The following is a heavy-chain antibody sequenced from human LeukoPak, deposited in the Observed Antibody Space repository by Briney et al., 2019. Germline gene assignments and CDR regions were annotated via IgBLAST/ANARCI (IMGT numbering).Heavy chain of an antibody. CDR2: ISYDGSNK. CDR1: GFTFSSYW. V-gene: IGHV3-30-3*01. D-gene: IGHD4-17*01. J-gene: IGHJ3*02. Sequence: GGSLRLSCAASGFTFSSYWMSWVRQAPGKGLEWVAVISYDGSNKYYADSVKGRFTISRDNSKNTLYLQMNSLRAGDTAVYYCARDDYGDYGGGDAFDIWGQGTMVTVSS. CDR3: ARDDYGDYGGGDAFDI.